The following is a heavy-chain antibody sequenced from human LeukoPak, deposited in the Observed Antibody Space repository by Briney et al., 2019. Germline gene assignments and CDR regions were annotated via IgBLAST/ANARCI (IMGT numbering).Heavy chain of an antibody. CDR3: ARDRYSSGWYDY. Sequence: GGSLRLSCAASGFTFSSYAMSWVRQAPGKGLEWVSAISGSGGSTYYADSVKGRFTISRDNSKNTLYLQMNSLRAEDTAVYYCARDRYSSGWYDYWGQGTLVTVSS. V-gene: IGHV3-23*01. CDR2: ISGSGGST. J-gene: IGHJ4*02. CDR1: GFTFSSYA. D-gene: IGHD6-19*01.